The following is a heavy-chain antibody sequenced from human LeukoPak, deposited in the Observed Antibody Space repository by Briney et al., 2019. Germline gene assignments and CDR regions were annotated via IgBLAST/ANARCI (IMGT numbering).Heavy chain of an antibody. CDR1: GFTFSTYW. CDR3: ARDVAGAGSH. Sequence: GESLRLSCAASGFTFSTYWMHWVRQTPGEGLVWVSRINEHGSITDYADSVRDRFTISRDNAKNALYLHMNSLRAEDTAMYYCARDVAGAGSHWGHGTLVTVSS. CDR2: INEHGSIT. V-gene: IGHV3-74*01. D-gene: IGHD6-19*01. J-gene: IGHJ4*01.